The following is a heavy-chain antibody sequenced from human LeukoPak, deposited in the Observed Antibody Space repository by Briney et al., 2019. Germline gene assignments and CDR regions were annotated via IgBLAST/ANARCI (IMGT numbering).Heavy chain of an antibody. V-gene: IGHV3-9*01. J-gene: IGHJ4*02. CDR2: ISWDSNSA. CDR1: GFSFGDFA. Sequence: QAGASLRLSCAASGFSFGDFAMHWVRHAPGKGQEWDSSISWDSNSASYLNSVKGRFTISRDNAKNSVFLQINSLRLDDTAFYYCVKSRPQGGTHFDQWGQGALVTVSS. CDR3: VKSRPQGGTHFDQ. D-gene: IGHD3/OR15-3a*01.